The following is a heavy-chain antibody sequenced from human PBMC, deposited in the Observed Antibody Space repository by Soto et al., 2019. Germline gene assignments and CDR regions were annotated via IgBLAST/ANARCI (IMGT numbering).Heavy chain of an antibody. CDR2: IYYTGST. CDR1: GDSVSGGGYY. CDR3: ARVKATLYRHYYFDY. D-gene: IGHD5-12*01. J-gene: IGHJ4*02. V-gene: IGHV4-30-4*08. Sequence: SETLSLTCTVSGDSVSGGGYYWGWVRQRPGKGLEWIGSIYYTGSTYYSPSLKSRASMSMDTSKNQFSLRLTSLTAADTAVYFCARVKATLYRHYYFDYWGQGTPVTVSS.